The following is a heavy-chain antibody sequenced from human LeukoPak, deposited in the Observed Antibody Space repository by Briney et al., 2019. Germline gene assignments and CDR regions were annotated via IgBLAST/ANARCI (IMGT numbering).Heavy chain of an antibody. D-gene: IGHD3-22*01. Sequence: GGSLRLSCAASGFTLSSYAMNWVRQAPGKGLEWVSGVTCRGGVTLYADSVRGRFTISRDNSQNTVDLELNSLRAEGTAIYFCAKEGYSDSSGAFDSWGQGTLVTVSS. CDR2: VTCRGGVT. CDR3: AKEGYSDSSGAFDS. J-gene: IGHJ4*02. V-gene: IGHV3-23*01. CDR1: GFTLSSYA.